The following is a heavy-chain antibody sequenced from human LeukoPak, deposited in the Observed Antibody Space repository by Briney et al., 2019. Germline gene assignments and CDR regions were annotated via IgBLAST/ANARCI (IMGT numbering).Heavy chain of an antibody. Sequence: GESLKISCKASGYTFTGDWIGWVRQMPGKGLEWMGIINPGDSDTKYNAPFQGQVTISADKSIGTAYLQWGSLKASDTAMYYCARRADTSAYYTYWGQGTLVTVFS. V-gene: IGHV5-51*01. D-gene: IGHD3-22*01. CDR1: GYTFTGDW. CDR2: INPGDSDT. J-gene: IGHJ4*02. CDR3: ARRADTSAYYTY.